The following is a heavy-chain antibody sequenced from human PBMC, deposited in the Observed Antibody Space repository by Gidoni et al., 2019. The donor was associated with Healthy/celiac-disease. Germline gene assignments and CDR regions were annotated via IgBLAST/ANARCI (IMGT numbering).Heavy chain of an antibody. Sequence: QVQLQESGPGLVKPSETLSLTCTVPGGSISSYYWSWIRQPPGKGLEWIGYIYYSGSTNYNPSLKSRVTISVDTSKNQFSLKLSSVTAADTAVYYCARVSSSSWYDFDYWGQGTLVTVSS. CDR3: ARVSSSSWYDFDY. CDR1: GGSISSYY. V-gene: IGHV4-59*01. J-gene: IGHJ4*02. D-gene: IGHD6-13*01. CDR2: IYYSGST.